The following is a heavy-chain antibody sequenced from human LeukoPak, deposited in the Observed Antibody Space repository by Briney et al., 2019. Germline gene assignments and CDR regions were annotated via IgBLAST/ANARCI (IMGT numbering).Heavy chain of an antibody. CDR2: IYTSGST. J-gene: IGHJ6*03. CDR1: GGSISSGSYY. D-gene: IGHD2-2*01. Sequence: SETLSLTCTVSGGSISSGSYYWSWIRQPAGKGLEWIGRIYTSGSTNYNPSLKSRVTISVDTSKNQFSLKLSSVTAADTAVYYCARVGYCSSTSCQPRGYYYYYMDVWGKGTTVTVSS. CDR3: ARVGYCSSTSCQPRGYYYYYMDV. V-gene: IGHV4-61*02.